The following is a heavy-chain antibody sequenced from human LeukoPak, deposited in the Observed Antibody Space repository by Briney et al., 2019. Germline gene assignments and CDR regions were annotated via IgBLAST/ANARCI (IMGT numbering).Heavy chain of an antibody. Sequence: SETLSLTCAVYGGSFSGYYWSWIRQPPGKGLEWIGEISHSGITNYNPSLKSRVTISVDTSKNQFSLKLSSVTAADTAVYYCARTPNNSSGYYLFDYWGQGTLVTVSS. J-gene: IGHJ4*02. CDR2: ISHSGIT. CDR1: GGSFSGYY. CDR3: ARTPNNSSGYYLFDY. V-gene: IGHV4-34*01. D-gene: IGHD3-22*01.